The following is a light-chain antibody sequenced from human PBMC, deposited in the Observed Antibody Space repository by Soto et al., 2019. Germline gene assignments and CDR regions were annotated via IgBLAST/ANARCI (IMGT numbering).Light chain of an antibody. CDR1: SSDIGGGYD. Sequence: QSVLTQPPSVSGAPGQRVTISCTGSSSDIGGGYDVHWYQHLPGSVPKLLIYGDTNRPSGVPDRFSGSKSGTSASLAITGLQAEDEADYCCQSYDSSLSGHVVFGGGTKVTVL. CDR2: GDT. CDR3: QSYDSSLSGHVV. V-gene: IGLV1-40*01. J-gene: IGLJ2*01.